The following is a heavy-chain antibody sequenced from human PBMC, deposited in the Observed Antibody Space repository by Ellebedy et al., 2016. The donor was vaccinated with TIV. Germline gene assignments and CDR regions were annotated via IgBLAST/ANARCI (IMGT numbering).Heavy chain of an antibody. D-gene: IGHD2-21*02. Sequence: GESLKISCKGSGYSFTSYWIGWVRQMPGKGLEWMGIIYPGDSDTRYSPSFQGQVTISADKSISTAYLQWSSLKASDTAMYYCARHPSLLVQYNWFDPWGQGTLVTVSS. J-gene: IGHJ5*02. V-gene: IGHV5-51*01. CDR1: GYSFTSYW. CDR2: IYPGDSDT. CDR3: ARHPSLLVQYNWFDP.